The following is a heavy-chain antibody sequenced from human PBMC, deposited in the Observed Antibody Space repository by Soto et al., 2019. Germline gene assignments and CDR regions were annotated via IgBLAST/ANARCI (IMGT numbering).Heavy chain of an antibody. CDR3: ARQYCSFGSCNPDPGFFDF. J-gene: IGHJ4*01. D-gene: IGHD2-15*01. Sequence: SETLSLTCSVPAGPVFGGRYYWSWIRQPPGKRLEWIGHIYHTGSTSYNPSLKSRVTISIDTSKNQFSLILSSVTTADRAVYYCARQYCSFGSCNPDPGFFDFWGRGSLVTVSS. V-gene: IGHV4-61*01. CDR2: IYHTGST. CDR1: AGPVFGGRYY.